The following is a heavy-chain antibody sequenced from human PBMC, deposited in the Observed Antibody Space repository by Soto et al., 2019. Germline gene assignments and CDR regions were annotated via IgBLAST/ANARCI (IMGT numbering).Heavy chain of an antibody. CDR2: INTDGSDT. Sequence: GGSLRLSCAASGFTFSSDWMHWVRQAPGKGLVWVSRINTDGSDTSYADSVKGRFTISRDNAKNTLYLQMNNLRAEDTAVYYYARPVGANVLVDYWGQGTMVTVSS. V-gene: IGHV3-74*01. J-gene: IGHJ4*02. D-gene: IGHD1-26*01. CDR1: GFTFSSDW. CDR3: ARPVGANVLVDY.